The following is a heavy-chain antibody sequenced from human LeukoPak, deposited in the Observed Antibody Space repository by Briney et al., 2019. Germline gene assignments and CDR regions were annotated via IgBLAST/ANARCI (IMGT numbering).Heavy chain of an antibody. CDR2: IYYSGST. J-gene: IGHJ4*02. Sequence: PSETLSLTYTVSGGSIISSSYYWGWIRQPPGKGLEWIGSIYYSGSTHYNPSLKSRVTISVDTSKNQFSLKLSSVTAADTAVYYCASHYFDYWGQGTLVTVSS. CDR3: ASHYFDY. CDR1: GGSIISSSYY. V-gene: IGHV4-39*07.